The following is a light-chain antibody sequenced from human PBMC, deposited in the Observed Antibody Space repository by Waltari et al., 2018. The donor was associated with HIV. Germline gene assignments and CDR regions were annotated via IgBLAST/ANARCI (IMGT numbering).Light chain of an antibody. CDR1: ENINKW. V-gene: IGKV1-5*03. CDR3: QHYNRT. Sequence: EIQMTQSPSILSASVGDRVTITCRSSENINKWLAWYQQKPGRVPDLLIYEASTSETGVPSRFSGRGFGTEFTLTISSLQPGDFATYYCQHYNRTFGQGTKVEIK. CDR2: EAS. J-gene: IGKJ2*01.